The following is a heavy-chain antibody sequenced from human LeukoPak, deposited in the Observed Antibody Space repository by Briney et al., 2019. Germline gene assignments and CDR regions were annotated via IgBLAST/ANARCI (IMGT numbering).Heavy chain of an antibody. CDR2: IYHSGST. CDR3: ARGDTAMAHYFAT. V-gene: IGHV4-38-2*01. Sequence: SETLSLPCAISGYYISSGYYWGWIRQPPGKGLEWIGSIYHSGSTYYNPSLKSRVTISVDPSKNQCSLKLTSVTAADTAVYYCARGDTAMAHYFATGAREPWSPSPQ. CDR1: GYYISSGYY. D-gene: IGHD5-18*01. J-gene: IGHJ4*02.